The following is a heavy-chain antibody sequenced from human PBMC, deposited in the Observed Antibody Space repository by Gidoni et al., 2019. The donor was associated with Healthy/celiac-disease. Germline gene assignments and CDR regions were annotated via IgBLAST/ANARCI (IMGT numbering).Heavy chain of an antibody. D-gene: IGHD3-10*01. V-gene: IGHV3-23*04. CDR2: ISGSGGST. J-gene: IGHJ4*02. Sequence: EVQLVESGGGLVQPGGSLRLSCSASGFTFSSYAMIWVRQAPGTGLAWVSAISGSGGSTYYADSVKGRFTISRDNSKNTMYLQMNSLRAEDTAVYYCAKDLTRFGELGDYWGQGTLVTVSS. CDR3: AKDLTRFGELGDY. CDR1: GFTFSSYA.